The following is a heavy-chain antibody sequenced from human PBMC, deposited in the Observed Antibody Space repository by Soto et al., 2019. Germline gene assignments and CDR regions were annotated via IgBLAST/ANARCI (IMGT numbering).Heavy chain of an antibody. D-gene: IGHD6-19*01. Sequence: LSLPFTVSGGSISSYYWSWIRQPPGKGLEWIGYIYYSGSTNYNPSLKSRVTISVDTSKNQFSLKLSSVTAADTAVYYCARGKWLVTGFDYWGQGTLVTVSS. V-gene: IGHV4-59*01. CDR3: ARGKWLVTGFDY. CDR1: GGSISSYY. CDR2: IYYSGST. J-gene: IGHJ4*02.